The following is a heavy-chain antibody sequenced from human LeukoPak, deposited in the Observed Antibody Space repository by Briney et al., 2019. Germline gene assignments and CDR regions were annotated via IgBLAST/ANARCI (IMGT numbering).Heavy chain of an antibody. CDR2: ISYDGSNK. J-gene: IGHJ5*02. CDR1: GFTFSSYG. Sequence: GGSLRLSCAASGFTFSSYGMHWVRQAPGKGLEWVAVISYDGSNKYYADSVKGRFTISRDNSKNTLYLQMDSLRAEDTAVYYCAKEEHDSSGYYLCGQGTLVTVSS. CDR3: AKEEHDSSGYYL. D-gene: IGHD3-22*01. V-gene: IGHV3-30*18.